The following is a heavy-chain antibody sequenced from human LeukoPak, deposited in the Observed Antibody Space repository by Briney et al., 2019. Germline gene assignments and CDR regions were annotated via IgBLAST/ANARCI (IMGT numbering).Heavy chain of an antibody. V-gene: IGHV4-38-2*01. J-gene: IGHJ6*03. CDR1: GYSISNGYY. CDR3: ARVYYGSGSKTYYSYYMDV. CDR2: IYHRGTT. D-gene: IGHD3-10*01. Sequence: SETLSLTCAVSGYSISNGYYWGWIRQPPGKGLEWIGSIYHRGTTYYNPSLKSRVTISVDTSKNQFSLKLSSVTAADAAVYYCARVYYGSGSKTYYSYYMDVWGKGTTVTVSS.